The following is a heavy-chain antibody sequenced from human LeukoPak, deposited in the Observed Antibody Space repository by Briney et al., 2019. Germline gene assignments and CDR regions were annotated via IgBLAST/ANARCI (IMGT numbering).Heavy chain of an antibody. CDR2: IYSGSSST. J-gene: IGHJ4*02. D-gene: IGHD6-19*01. V-gene: IGHV3-53*04. CDR3: ARVGSGWYGFDY. Sequence: GGSLRLSCAASGFTVSSNYMSWVRQAPGKGLEWVSVIYSGSSSTYYTDSVKGRFTISRHNSKNTLYLQMNSLRAEDTAVYYCARVGSGWYGFDYWGQGTLVTVSS. CDR1: GFTVSSNY.